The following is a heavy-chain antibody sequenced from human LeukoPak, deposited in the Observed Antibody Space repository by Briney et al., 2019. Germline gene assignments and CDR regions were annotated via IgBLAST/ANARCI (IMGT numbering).Heavy chain of an antibody. CDR3: ARDSFLGGWRYLDY. CDR2: ISSSSSYI. J-gene: IGHJ4*02. D-gene: IGHD6-19*01. CDR1: GFTFSSYS. Sequence: GGSLRLSCAAFGFTFSSYSMNWVRQAPGKGLEWVSSISSSSSYIYYADSVKGRFTISRDNAKNSLYLQMNSLRAEDTAVYYCARDSFLGGWRYLDYWGQGTLVTVSS. V-gene: IGHV3-21*01.